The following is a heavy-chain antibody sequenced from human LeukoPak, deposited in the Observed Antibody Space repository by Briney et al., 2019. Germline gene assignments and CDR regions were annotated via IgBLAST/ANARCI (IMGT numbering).Heavy chain of an antibody. J-gene: IGHJ4*02. V-gene: IGHV3-23*01. CDR1: GLSFSTYA. CDR2: ISGSGVDT. D-gene: IGHD3-16*02. Sequence: GGSLRLSCAASGLSFSTYAMSWVRQAPGQGLEWVAGISGSGVDTHYAGSVNGRFRISRDNSANTLYLQMNSLREEDTALYYCAPGTYRLGDYWGQGTQVAVSP. CDR3: APGTYRLGDY.